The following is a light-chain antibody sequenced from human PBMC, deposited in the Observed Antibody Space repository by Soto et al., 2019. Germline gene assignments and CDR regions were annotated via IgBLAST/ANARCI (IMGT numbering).Light chain of an antibody. CDR2: GAS. CDR3: QQRSNWPWT. CDR1: QSVSSN. V-gene: IGKV3-15*01. Sequence: EIVMTQSPAALSVSPGERATLSCRASQSVSSNLAWYQQTPGQAPRLLIYGASTRATGLPARFSGSGSGTEFTLTISSLQSEDFAVYYCQQRSNWPWTFGQGTKVDI. J-gene: IGKJ1*01.